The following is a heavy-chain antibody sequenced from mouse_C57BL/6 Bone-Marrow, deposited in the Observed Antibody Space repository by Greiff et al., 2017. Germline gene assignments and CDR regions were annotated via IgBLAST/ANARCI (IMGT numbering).Heavy chain of an antibody. V-gene: IGHV1-55*01. Sequence: QVQLQQPGAELVKPGASVKMSCKASGYTFTSYWITWVKQRPGQGLEWIGDIYPGSGSTNYNAKFKSKATLTVDTSSSTAYMQLSSLTSEDSAVYYCARSRDYDGAMDYWGQGTSVTVAS. J-gene: IGHJ4*01. CDR1: GYTFTSYW. D-gene: IGHD2-4*01. CDR3: ARSRDYDGAMDY. CDR2: IYPGSGST.